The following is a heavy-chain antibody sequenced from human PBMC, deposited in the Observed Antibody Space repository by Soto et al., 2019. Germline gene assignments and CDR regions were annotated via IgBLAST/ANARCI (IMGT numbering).Heavy chain of an antibody. J-gene: IGHJ4*02. D-gene: IGHD2-15*01. V-gene: IGHV4-4*02. CDR3: ARHVAVPRTRGFDY. Sequence: QVQLQESGPGLVKPSGTLSLTCAVSGASISDNWWSWVRQPPGKGLEWIGEIYHSGTTTYNPSLKSRVIISVDKSASQISLTLNSMTAADTAIYYCARHVAVPRTRGFDYWGQGTPVTVSS. CDR2: IYHSGTT. CDR1: GASISDNW.